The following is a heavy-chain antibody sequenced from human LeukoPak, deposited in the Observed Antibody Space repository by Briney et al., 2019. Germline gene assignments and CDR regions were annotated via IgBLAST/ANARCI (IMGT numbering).Heavy chain of an antibody. CDR3: ARDPKYSSGWYTSNWFDP. Sequence: ASVKVSCKASGGTFISYGISWVRQAPGQGLEWMGWISAYNGNTSYAQKLQGRVTMTTDTSTSTAYMELRSLRSDDTAVYYCARDPKYSSGWYTSNWFDPWGQGTLVTVSS. CDR2: ISAYNGNT. D-gene: IGHD6-19*01. V-gene: IGHV1-18*01. J-gene: IGHJ5*02. CDR1: GGTFISYG.